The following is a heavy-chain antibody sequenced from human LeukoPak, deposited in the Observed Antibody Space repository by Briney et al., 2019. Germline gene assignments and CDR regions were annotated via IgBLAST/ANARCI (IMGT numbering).Heavy chain of an antibody. CDR3: AKDGWAMVTAIGGHFDY. CDR2: ISWDGGST. Sequence: GGSLRLSCAASGFTFDDYTMHWVRQAPGKGLEWVSLISWDGGSTYYADSVKGRFTISRDNSKNSLYLQMNSLGTEDTALYYCAKDGWAMVTAIGGHFDYWGQGTLVTVSS. D-gene: IGHD2-21*02. V-gene: IGHV3-43*01. CDR1: GFTFDDYT. J-gene: IGHJ4*02.